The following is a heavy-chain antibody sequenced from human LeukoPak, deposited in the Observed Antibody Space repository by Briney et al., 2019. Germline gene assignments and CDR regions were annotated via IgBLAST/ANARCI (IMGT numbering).Heavy chain of an antibody. CDR2: IIPIFGTA. CDR3: ARPVSPYYDSSGYYPPFDY. Sequence: GASVTVSCMASGGTFSSYAISWVRQAPGQGLEWMGGIIPIFGTANYAQKFQGRVTITADESTSTAYMELSSLRSEDTAVYYCARPVSPYYDSSGYYPPFDYWGQGTLVTVSS. V-gene: IGHV1-69*13. CDR1: GGTFSSYA. J-gene: IGHJ4*02. D-gene: IGHD3-22*01.